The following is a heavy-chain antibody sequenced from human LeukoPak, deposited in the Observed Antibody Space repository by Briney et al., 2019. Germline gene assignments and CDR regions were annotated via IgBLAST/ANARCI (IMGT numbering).Heavy chain of an antibody. CDR2: IYPGDSDT. D-gene: IGHD6-6*01. V-gene: IGHV5-51*03. Sequence: GGVLRLSCKGSGYSFTSYWIGWVRQMPGKGLEWMGIIYPGDSDTRYSPSFQGQVTISADKSISTAYLQWSSLKASDTAMYYCASLAGAYSSSKGPHNYYMDVWGKGTTVTVSS. CDR1: GYSFTSYW. CDR3: ASLAGAYSSSKGPHNYYMDV. J-gene: IGHJ6*03.